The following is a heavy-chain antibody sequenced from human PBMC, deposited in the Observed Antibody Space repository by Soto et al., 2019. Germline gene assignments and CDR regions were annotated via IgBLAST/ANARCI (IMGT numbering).Heavy chain of an antibody. CDR2: IIPILGIA. Sequence: QVQLVQSGAAVKKPGSSVKVSCKASGGTFSSYTISWVRQAPGQGLEWMGRIIPILGIANYAQKFQGRVTITADKSTSTAYMELSSLRSEDTAVYYCARVVAAGTTSYWYFDLWGRGTLVTVSS. D-gene: IGHD6-13*01. CDR3: ARVVAAGTTSYWYFDL. V-gene: IGHV1-69*02. CDR1: GGTFSSYT. J-gene: IGHJ2*01.